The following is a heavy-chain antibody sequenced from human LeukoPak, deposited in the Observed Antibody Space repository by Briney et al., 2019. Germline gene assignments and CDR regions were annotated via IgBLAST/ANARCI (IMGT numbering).Heavy chain of an antibody. Sequence: GGSLTLSCAASGFTFSSYSMIWVRQAPGKGLEWVSSISSSSRYIYYADSVKGRFTISRDNAKNSLYLQMNSLRAEDTAVYYCARERPGYSSGWYPDYWGQGTLVTVSS. D-gene: IGHD6-19*01. CDR1: GFTFSSYS. J-gene: IGHJ4*02. CDR2: ISSSSRYI. V-gene: IGHV3-21*01. CDR3: ARERPGYSSGWYPDY.